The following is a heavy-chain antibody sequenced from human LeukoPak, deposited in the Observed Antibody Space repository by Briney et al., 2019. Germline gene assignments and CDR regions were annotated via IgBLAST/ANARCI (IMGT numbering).Heavy chain of an antibody. CDR2: TSSDLNVK. Sequence: SLRLSCAASGFTFRNYVIHWVRQAPGKGLEWVAVTSSDLNVKLYADSVKGRFTFSRDNSRSTLYLQMNSLRPEDTAIYYCAREGYYGSGSPPSLYFDYWGQGTLVTVSS. J-gene: IGHJ4*02. CDR1: GFTFRNYV. CDR3: AREGYYGSGSPPSLYFDY. D-gene: IGHD3-10*01. V-gene: IGHV3-30-3*01.